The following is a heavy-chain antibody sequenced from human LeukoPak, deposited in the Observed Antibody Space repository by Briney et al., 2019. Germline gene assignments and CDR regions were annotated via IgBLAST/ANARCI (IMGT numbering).Heavy chain of an antibody. CDR1: GHTFTSYG. J-gene: IGHJ5*02. CDR3: ARDPAPLRGTSDNWFDP. V-gene: IGHV1-18*01. D-gene: IGHD2-2*01. Sequence: ASVKVSCKTSGHTFTSYGISWVRQAPGQGLEWMGWISAYNGDTNYAQKIQGRVTMTTDTSTTTAYMELRSLRSDDTAVYYCARDPAPLRGTSDNWFDPWGQGTLVTVSS. CDR2: ISAYNGDT.